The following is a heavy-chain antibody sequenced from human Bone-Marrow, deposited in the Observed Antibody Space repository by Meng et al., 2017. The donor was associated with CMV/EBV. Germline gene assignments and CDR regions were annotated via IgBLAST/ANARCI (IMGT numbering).Heavy chain of an antibody. J-gene: IGHJ4*02. CDR3: ARRLLSLGESYFDY. V-gene: IGHV4-31*03. Sequence: SETLSLTCTVSGGSISSGGYYWSWIRQHPGKGLEWIGYIYYSGSTYYNPSLKSRVTISVDTSKNQFSLKLSSVAAADTAVYYCARRLLSLGESYFDYWGQGRLVTVSS. D-gene: IGHD3-10*01. CDR2: IYYSGST. CDR1: GGSISSGGYY.